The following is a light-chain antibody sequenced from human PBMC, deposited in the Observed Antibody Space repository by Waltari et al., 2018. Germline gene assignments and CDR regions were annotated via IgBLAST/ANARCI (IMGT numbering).Light chain of an antibody. CDR1: TSDIGSNS. V-gene: IGLV1-44*01. J-gene: IGLJ2*01. CDR3: ETWDDRLGGPV. Sequence: QSVLTQAPSASGPPGQRVTIPSSGSTSDIGSNSVTWYQQLPGTAPQPLIYVNNQRPSGVPDRFSGSKSGTSASLAISGLQSDDEADYYCETWDDRLGGPVFGGGTKLTVL. CDR2: VNN.